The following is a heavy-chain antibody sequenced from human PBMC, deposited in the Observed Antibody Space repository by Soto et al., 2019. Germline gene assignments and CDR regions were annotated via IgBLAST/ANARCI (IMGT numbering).Heavy chain of an antibody. V-gene: IGHV3-30*18. Sequence: GGSLRLSCAASGFTFSSYGMHWVRQAPGKGLEWVAVISYDGSNKYYADSVKGRFTISRDNSKNTLYLQMNSLRAEDTAVYYCAKGRPNSSSWYGAFDYWGQGTLVTVSS. CDR3: AKGRPNSSSWYGAFDY. CDR1: GFTFSSYG. CDR2: ISYDGSNK. D-gene: IGHD6-13*01. J-gene: IGHJ4*02.